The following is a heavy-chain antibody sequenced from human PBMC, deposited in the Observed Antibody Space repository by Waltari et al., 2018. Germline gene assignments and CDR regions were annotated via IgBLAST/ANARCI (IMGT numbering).Heavy chain of an antibody. CDR2: IRGSGGST. CDR1: GFTFRSYA. Sequence: EVQLLESGGGLVQPGGSLRLPCAASGFTFRSYAMSWVRQAPGKGVEWGSAIRGSGGSTYDADSGKGRFTISRDNSKNTLYLQRNSLRAEDTAVYYCARERHDSGDYWGQGTLVTVSS. D-gene: IGHD3-3*01. V-gene: IGHV3-23*01. CDR3: ARERHDSGDY. J-gene: IGHJ4*02.